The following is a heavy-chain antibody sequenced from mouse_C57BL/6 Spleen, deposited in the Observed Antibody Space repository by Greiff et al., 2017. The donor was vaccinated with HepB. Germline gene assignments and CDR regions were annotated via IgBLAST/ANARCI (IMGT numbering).Heavy chain of an antibody. CDR1: GYTFTSYW. CDR3: ARKGIYDGYPYYAMDY. J-gene: IGHJ4*01. V-gene: IGHV1-55*01. D-gene: IGHD2-3*01. Sequence: QVQLQQSGAELVKPGASVKMSCKASGYTFTSYWITWVKQRPGQGLEWIGDIYPGTGSTNYNEKFKSKATLTVDTSSSTAYMQLSSLTSEDSAVYYCARKGIYDGYPYYAMDYWGQGTSVTVSS. CDR2: IYPGTGST.